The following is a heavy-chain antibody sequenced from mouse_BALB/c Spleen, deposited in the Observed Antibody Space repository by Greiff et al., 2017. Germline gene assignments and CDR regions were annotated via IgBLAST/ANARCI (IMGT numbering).Heavy chain of an antibody. CDR3: ARASYYYPSHYFDY. D-gene: IGHD1-1*01. CDR1: GFSLTGYG. Sequence: VQLKESGPGLVAPSQSLSITCTVSGFSLTGYGVNWVRQPPGKGLEWLGMIWGDGSTDYNSALKSRLSISKDNSKSQVFLKMNSLQTDDTARYYCARASYYYPSHYFDYWGQGTTLTVSS. V-gene: IGHV2-6-7*01. CDR2: IWGDGST. J-gene: IGHJ2*01.